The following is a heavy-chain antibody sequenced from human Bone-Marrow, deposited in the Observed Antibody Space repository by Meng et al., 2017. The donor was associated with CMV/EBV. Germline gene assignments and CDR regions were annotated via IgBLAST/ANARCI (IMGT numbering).Heavy chain of an antibody. CDR3: ARDRSGGDAYQI. D-gene: IGHD1-26*01. Sequence: GSLRLSCTVSGGSVNSVSYYWSWIRQPPGKGLQWIGHIYYIGSTSYNPSLKSRTTISVDTSKNQFSLKLSSMTAADTAVYYCARDRSGGDAYQIWGQGTMVTVSS. CDR2: IYYIGST. V-gene: IGHV4-61*01. CDR1: GGSVNSVSYY. J-gene: IGHJ3*02.